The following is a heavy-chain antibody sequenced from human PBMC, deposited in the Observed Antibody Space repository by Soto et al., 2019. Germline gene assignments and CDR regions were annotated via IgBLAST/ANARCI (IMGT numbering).Heavy chain of an antibody. CDR3: ARGSGYIFDY. V-gene: IGHV1-3*04. D-gene: IGHD5-12*01. J-gene: IGHJ4*02. Sequence: ASVKVSRKASGYTFTTYAVHWVRQAPGQRLEWVGWISTGNEDRKYSPTFLGRVSITRDTSASTAYMELSSLTSEDTAVYFCARGSGYIFDYWGQGTLVTVSS. CDR1: GYTFTTYA. CDR2: ISTGNEDR.